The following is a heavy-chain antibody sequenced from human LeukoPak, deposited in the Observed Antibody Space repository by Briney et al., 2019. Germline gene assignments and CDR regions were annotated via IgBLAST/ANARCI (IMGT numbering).Heavy chain of an antibody. CDR1: GFTFNNYG. CDR2: ISRDGGTT. V-gene: IGHV3-43*02. D-gene: IGHD3-10*01. J-gene: IGHJ4*02. CDR3: AKDFSGSYEN. Sequence: GGSLRLSCATSGFTFNNYGFHWVRHVPGKGLEWVSLISRDGGTTSYGDSVKGRFTISRDSSRNSLYLQMNSLKTEDTALYYCAKDFSGSYENWGQGTLVTVSS.